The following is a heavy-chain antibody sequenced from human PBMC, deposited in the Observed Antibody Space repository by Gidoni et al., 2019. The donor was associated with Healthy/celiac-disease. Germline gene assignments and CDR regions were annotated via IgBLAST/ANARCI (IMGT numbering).Heavy chain of an antibody. Sequence: QVQLQESGPGLVKPSETLSLTCTVPGCPISSYYGSWIRQPPGKGLEWIGYIYSSGRTNDNPSLKSRVTISVDTSKNQFSLKLSSVTAADTAVYYCARANHPGIAVAGGDYWGQGTLVTVSS. CDR2: IYSSGRT. CDR1: GCPISSYY. J-gene: IGHJ4*02. D-gene: IGHD6-19*01. V-gene: IGHV4-59*08. CDR3: ARANHPGIAVAGGDY.